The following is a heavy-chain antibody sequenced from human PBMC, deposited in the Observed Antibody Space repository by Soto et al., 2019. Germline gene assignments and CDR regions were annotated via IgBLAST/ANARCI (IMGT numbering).Heavy chain of an antibody. V-gene: IGHV1-69*01. Sequence: QVQLVQSGAEVKKPGSSVKVSCKASGGTFSSYAISWVRQAPGQGLEWMGGIIPISGTANYAQKFQGRVTITPDESTSTAYTELSSLRSEDTAVYYCARSQGSSTSLEIYYYYYYGMDVWGQGTTVTVSS. CDR1: GGTFSSYA. D-gene: IGHD2-2*01. J-gene: IGHJ6*02. CDR2: IIPISGTA. CDR3: ARSQGSSTSLEIYYYYYYGMDV.